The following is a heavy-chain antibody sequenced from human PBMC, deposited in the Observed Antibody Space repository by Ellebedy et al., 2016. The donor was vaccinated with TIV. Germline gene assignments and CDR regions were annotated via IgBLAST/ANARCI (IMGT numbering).Heavy chain of an antibody. V-gene: IGHV3-23*01. CDR1: GFTFNDYA. J-gene: IGHJ4*02. CDR2: ISGGYGDT. Sequence: GESLKISCAASGFTFNDYAMSWVRQAPGKGLEWVSAISGGYGDTYYADSVKGRFTISRDISNNTLYLQMHSLRAEDTAVYYCARCRGSGWYGDQWGQGTLVTVSS. CDR3: ARCRGSGWYGDQ. D-gene: IGHD6-19*01.